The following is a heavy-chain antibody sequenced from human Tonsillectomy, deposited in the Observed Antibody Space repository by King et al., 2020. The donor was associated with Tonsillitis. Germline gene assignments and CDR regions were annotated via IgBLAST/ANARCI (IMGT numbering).Heavy chain of an antibody. CDR1: GGSFSDYF. D-gene: IGHD3-3*01. Sequence: VQLQQWGAGLLKPSETLSLTCTVYGGSFSDYFWSWIRQPPGKGLEWIGDINQSGSTNFNPSLKSRGTIAMDTSKNQFSLNLRSVTAADTAVYYCARGKYDFWSGYPDYFDYWGRGTPVTVSS. V-gene: IGHV4-34*01. J-gene: IGHJ4*02. CDR3: ARGKYDFWSGYPDYFDY. CDR2: INQSGST.